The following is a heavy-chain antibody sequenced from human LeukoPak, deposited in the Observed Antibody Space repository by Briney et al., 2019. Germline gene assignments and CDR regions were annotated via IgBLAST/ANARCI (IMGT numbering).Heavy chain of an antibody. J-gene: IGHJ6*03. V-gene: IGHV4-39*01. CDR3: ARADSSSWSYYSYYYMDV. Sequence: SETLSLTCTVSGGSISSSSYYWGWIRQPPGKGLEWIGSIYYSGSTYYNPSLKSRVTISVDTSKNQFSLKLSSVTAADTAVYYCARADSSSWSYYSYYYMDVWGKGTTVTVSS. CDR2: IYYSGST. D-gene: IGHD6-13*01. CDR1: GGSISSSSYY.